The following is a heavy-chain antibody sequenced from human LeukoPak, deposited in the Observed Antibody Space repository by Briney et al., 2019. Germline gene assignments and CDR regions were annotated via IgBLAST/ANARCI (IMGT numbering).Heavy chain of an antibody. D-gene: IGHD5-24*01. J-gene: IGHJ4*02. V-gene: IGHV3-48*03. CDR3: ARGRWLQPLDY. CDR2: ISSSGSTI. CDR1: GFTFGSYE. Sequence: GGSLRLSCAASGFTFGSYEMNWVRQAPGKGLEWVSYISSSGSTIYYADSVKGRFTISRDNAKNSLYLQMNSLRAEDTAVYYCARGRWLQPLDYWGQGTLVTVSS.